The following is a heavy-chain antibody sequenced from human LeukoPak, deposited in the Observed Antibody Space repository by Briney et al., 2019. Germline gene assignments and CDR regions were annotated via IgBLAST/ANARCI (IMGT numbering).Heavy chain of an antibody. Sequence: SETLSLTCTVSGGSISSYYWSWIRQPPGKGLEWIGYIYYSGSTNYNPSLKSRVTISVDTSKNQFSLKLSSVTAADTAVYYCARVGSYGYRYYYYYYGMDVWGQGTTVTVS. D-gene: IGHD5-18*01. CDR3: ARVGSYGYRYYYYYYGMDV. CDR1: GGSISSYY. V-gene: IGHV4-59*01. CDR2: IYYSGST. J-gene: IGHJ6*02.